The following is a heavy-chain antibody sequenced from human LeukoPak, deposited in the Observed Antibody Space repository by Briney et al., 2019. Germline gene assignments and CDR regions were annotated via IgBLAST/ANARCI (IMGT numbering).Heavy chain of an antibody. J-gene: IGHJ4*02. CDR3: ARDSSGWSKNY. CDR2: ISGSGGST. CDR1: GFTFSTDA. V-gene: IGHV3-23*01. Sequence: QPGGSLRLSCAASGFTFSTDAMTWVRQAPGKGLQWVSAISGSGGSTYYGDSGKGRFTISRDNSKNMMYLQMNSLRVEDTAVYYCARDSSGWSKNYWGQGTLVTVSS. D-gene: IGHD6-19*01.